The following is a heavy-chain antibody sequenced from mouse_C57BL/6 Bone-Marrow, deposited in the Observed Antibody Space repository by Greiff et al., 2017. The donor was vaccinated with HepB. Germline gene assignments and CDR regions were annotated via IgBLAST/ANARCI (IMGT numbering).Heavy chain of an antibody. V-gene: IGHV5-16*01. CDR1: GFTFSDYY. CDR3: ASDRNLDY. CDR2: INYDGSST. Sequence: EVQLVESEGGLVQPGSSMKLSCTASGFTFSDYYMAWVRQVPEKGLEWVANINYDGSSTYYLDSLKSRFILSRDNTENMLYLQLSSLKSEDTATYDCASDRNLDYWGQGTSVTVSS. J-gene: IGHJ4*01.